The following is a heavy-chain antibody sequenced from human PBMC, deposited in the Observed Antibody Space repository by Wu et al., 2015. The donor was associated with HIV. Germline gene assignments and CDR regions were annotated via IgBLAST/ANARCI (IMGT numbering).Heavy chain of an antibody. Sequence: QVQLVQSGAEVKKPGSSVKVSCTASGGTLNYYVTSWVRQAPGQGLEWVGGIIPMFGTISYGQKFQGRVTISTDDSTSTAYMELSSLRSEDTAFYYCARAPVYYYDSSAYYLDYWGQGTLVTVSS. D-gene: IGHD3-22*01. J-gene: IGHJ4*02. CDR3: ARAPVYYYDSSAYYLDY. CDR1: GGTLNYYV. CDR2: IIPMFGTI. V-gene: IGHV1-69*05.